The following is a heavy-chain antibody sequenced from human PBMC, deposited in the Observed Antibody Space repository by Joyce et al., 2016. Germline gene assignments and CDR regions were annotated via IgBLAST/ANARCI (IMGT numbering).Heavy chain of an antibody. Sequence: EVQLVESGGGLVKPGGSLKLSCAASGFTFSSYRMSWVRQAPGKGLELVSSISSSSSYIKYTDAVKGRFTISRDNAKNSLYLQMNSLRVEDTAVYYCARSSYTNGIFDYWGQGTLVTVSS. J-gene: IGHJ4*02. D-gene: IGHD2-8*01. CDR2: ISSSSSYI. V-gene: IGHV3-21*01. CDR1: GFTFSSYR. CDR3: ARSSYTNGIFDY.